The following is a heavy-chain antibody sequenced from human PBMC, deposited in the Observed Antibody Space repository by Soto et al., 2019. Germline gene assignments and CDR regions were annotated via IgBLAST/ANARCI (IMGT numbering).Heavy chain of an antibody. Sequence: QSQTLSLTCAISGDSVSSNSAAWNWIRQSPSRGLEWLGRTYYRSKWYNDYAVSVKSRITINPDTSKNQFSLQLNSVTPEDTAVYYCAREEVKVWVGATPDAFDIWGQGTMVTVSS. J-gene: IGHJ3*02. V-gene: IGHV6-1*01. CDR1: GDSVSSNSAA. CDR3: AREEVKVWVGATPDAFDI. D-gene: IGHD1-26*01. CDR2: TYYRSKWYN.